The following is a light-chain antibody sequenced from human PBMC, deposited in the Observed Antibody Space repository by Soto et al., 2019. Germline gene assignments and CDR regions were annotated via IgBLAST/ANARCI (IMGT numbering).Light chain of an antibody. CDR2: SNN. CDR3: AAWDDSLNGAV. J-gene: IGLJ7*01. V-gene: IGLV1-44*01. Sequence: QSVLTQPPSASGTPGQRVTISCSGSSSNIGTNTVNWYQQVPGTAPKLLIFSNNQRPSGVPDRFSGSKSGTLASLAISGLQSEDEADYYCAAWDDSLNGAVFGGGTQLTVL. CDR1: SSNIGTNT.